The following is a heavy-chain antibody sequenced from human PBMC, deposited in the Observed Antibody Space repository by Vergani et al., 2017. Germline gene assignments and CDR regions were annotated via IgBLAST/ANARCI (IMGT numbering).Heavy chain of an antibody. D-gene: IGHD4-17*01. CDR1: GGSFSGYY. J-gene: IGHJ4*02. Sequence: VQLQQWGAGLLKPSETLSLTCAVYGGSFSGYYWSWIRQPPGKGLEWVSAISGSGGSTYYADSVKGRFTISRDNSKNTLYLQMNSLRAEDTAVYYCAKDAPGGYGDPLFYFDYWGQGTLVTVSS. V-gene: IGHV3-23*01. CDR3: AKDAPGGYGDPLFYFDY. CDR2: ISGSGGST.